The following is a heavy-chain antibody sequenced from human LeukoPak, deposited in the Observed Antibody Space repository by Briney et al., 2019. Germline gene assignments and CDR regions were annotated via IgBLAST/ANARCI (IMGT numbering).Heavy chain of an antibody. V-gene: IGHV6-1*01. D-gene: IGHD3-10*01. Sequence: SQTLSLTCAISGDSVSSNSAAWNWIRQSPSRGLEWLIRTYYRSKWYNDYAVSVKSRITINLDTSKNQFSLQLNSVTPEDTAVYYCARSGSYYLELSMDVWGQGTTVTVSS. CDR2: TYYRSKWYN. CDR1: GDSVSSNSAA. J-gene: IGHJ6*02. CDR3: ARSGSYYLELSMDV.